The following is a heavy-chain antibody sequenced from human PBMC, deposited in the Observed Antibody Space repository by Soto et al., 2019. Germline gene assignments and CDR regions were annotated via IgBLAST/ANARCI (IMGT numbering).Heavy chain of an antibody. CDR3: ARGINYCASGDDAFDI. J-gene: IGHJ3*02. CDR1: GYTFTSYD. Sequence: QVQLVQSGAEVKKPGASVKVSCKASGYTFTSYDINWVRQATGQGLEWMGWMNPNSGNTGYAQKFQGRVTMTRNTSISTDYMELSSLRSEDTAVYYCARGINYCASGDDAFDIWGQGTMVTVSS. D-gene: IGHD3-10*01. V-gene: IGHV1-8*01. CDR2: MNPNSGNT.